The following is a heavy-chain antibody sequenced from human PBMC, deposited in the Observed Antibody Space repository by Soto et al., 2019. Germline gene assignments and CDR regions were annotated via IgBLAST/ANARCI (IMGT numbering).Heavy chain of an antibody. J-gene: IGHJ5*02. CDR3: ARDGSGSYYNWFDP. Sequence: QVQLQQWGAGLLKPSETLSLTCAVYGGSFSGYYWSWIRQPPGKGLEWIGEINHSGSTNYNPSLKSGVTIVVDPSKNQFSMQLSYVAAADTAVYYCARDGSGSYYNWFDPWGQGTLVTVSS. CDR2: INHSGST. D-gene: IGHD3-10*01. V-gene: IGHV4-34*01. CDR1: GGSFSGYY.